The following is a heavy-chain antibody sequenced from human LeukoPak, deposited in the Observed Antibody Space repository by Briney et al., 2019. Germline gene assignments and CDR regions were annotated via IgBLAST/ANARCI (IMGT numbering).Heavy chain of an antibody. J-gene: IGHJ4*02. Sequence: PSETLSLTCTVSGGSISSSRYYWGWIRQPPGKGLEWIGSIYYSESTYYNPSLKSRVTISVDTSKNQLSLKLSSVTAADTAVYYCAISKRYRYSRGEYYFDYWGQGTLVTVSS. D-gene: IGHD3-16*02. V-gene: IGHV4-39*07. CDR2: IYYSEST. CDR1: GGSISSSRYY. CDR3: AISKRYRYSRGEYYFDY.